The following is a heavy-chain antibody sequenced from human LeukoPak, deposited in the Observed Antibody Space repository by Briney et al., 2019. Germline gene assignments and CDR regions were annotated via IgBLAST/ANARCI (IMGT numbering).Heavy chain of an antibody. CDR2: IKSKTDGGTT. CDR3: TTSIWFGESYFDP. CDR1: GFTFSNAW. Sequence: GGSLRLSCAASGFTFSNAWMSWVRQAPGKGLEWVGRIKSKTDGGTTDYAEPVKGRFTISRDDSKNTLYLQMNSLKTEDTAVYYCTTSIWFGESYFDPWGQGTLVTVSS. V-gene: IGHV3-15*01. D-gene: IGHD3-10*01. J-gene: IGHJ5*02.